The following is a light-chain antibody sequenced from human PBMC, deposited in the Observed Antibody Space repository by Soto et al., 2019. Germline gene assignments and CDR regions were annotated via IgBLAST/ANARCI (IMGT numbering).Light chain of an antibody. Sequence: EVVMTQSPGTLSVSPGERAALSCRASQTVGNKLAWYQQKPGQAPRLLIYGAYTRATGVPARFSGSGSGTDFTLTISRLEPEDFAVYYCQQYGSSPRTFGQGTKVDIK. CDR2: GAY. V-gene: IGKV3-20*01. CDR3: QQYGSSPRT. J-gene: IGKJ1*01. CDR1: QTVGNK.